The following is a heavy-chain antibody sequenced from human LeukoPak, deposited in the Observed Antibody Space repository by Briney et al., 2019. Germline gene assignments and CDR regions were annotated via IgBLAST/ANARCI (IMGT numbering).Heavy chain of an antibody. V-gene: IGHV4-59*08. Sequence: SEFLSLTCTVSGGSISSYYWSWIRQPPGKGLEWIGYIYYSGSTNYNPSLKSRVTISVDTSKNQFSLKLSSVTAADTAVYYCASSGIAAASSDYWGQGTLVTVSS. CDR2: IYYSGST. CDR3: ASSGIAAASSDY. J-gene: IGHJ4*02. D-gene: IGHD6-13*01. CDR1: GGSISSYY.